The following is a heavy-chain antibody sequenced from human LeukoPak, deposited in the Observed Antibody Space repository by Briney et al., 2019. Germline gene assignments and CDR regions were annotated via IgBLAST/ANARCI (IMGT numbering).Heavy chain of an antibody. CDR2: IYTGGNT. J-gene: IGHJ4*02. CDR3: VRGGDYGSAYDYFRY. V-gene: IGHV4-61*02. CDR1: GDSITNGILH. D-gene: IGHD5-12*01. Sequence: SQTLSLTCTVSGDSITNGILHWSWIRQPAGKELEWIGRIYTGGNTAYNPSLNSRVTMSLDTSKNQFSLKLTSVTAADTAVYYCVRGGDYGSAYDYFRYWGQGTLVSVSS.